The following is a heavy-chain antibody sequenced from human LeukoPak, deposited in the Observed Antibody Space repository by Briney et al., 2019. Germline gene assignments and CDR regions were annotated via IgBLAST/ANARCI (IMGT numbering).Heavy chain of an antibody. CDR3: ARDRSYYGSGSYYNVGCYYYYGMDV. D-gene: IGHD3-10*01. J-gene: IGHJ6*02. CDR1: GGSISSYY. CDR2: IYYSGST. Sequence: PSETLSLTCTVSGGSISSYYWSWIRQPPGKGLEWIGYIYYSGSTNYNPSLKSRVTISVDTSKNQFSLKLSSVTAADTAVYYCARDRSYYGSGSYYNVGCYYYYGMDVWGQGTTVTVSS. V-gene: IGHV4-59*01.